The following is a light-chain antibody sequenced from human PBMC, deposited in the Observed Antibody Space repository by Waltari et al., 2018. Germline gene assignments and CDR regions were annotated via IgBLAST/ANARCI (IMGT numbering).Light chain of an antibody. Sequence: NFMLTQPHSVSESPGKTVTISCTRSSGSIASNYVQWYQQRPGSSPTTVIYEDNQRPPGVPDRFSGSLDSSSNSASLTISGLKTEDEAYYYCQSYDSSNQVFGGGTKLTVL. CDR2: EDN. J-gene: IGLJ3*02. V-gene: IGLV6-57*01. CDR1: SGSIASNY. CDR3: QSYDSSNQV.